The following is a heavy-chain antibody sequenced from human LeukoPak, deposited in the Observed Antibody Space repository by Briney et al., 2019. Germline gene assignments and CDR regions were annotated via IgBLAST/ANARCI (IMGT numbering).Heavy chain of an antibody. J-gene: IGHJ4*02. D-gene: IGHD6-13*01. CDR3: ARSSIAAAGHLDY. V-gene: IGHV3-21*01. CDR2: ISSSSSYI. Sequence: GGSLRLSCAASGFTFNRYSMNWVRQAPGKGLEWVSSISSSSSYIYYADSVKGRFTISRDNAKNSLYLQMNSLRAEDTAVYYCARSSIAAAGHLDYWGQGTLVTVSS. CDR1: GFTFNRYS.